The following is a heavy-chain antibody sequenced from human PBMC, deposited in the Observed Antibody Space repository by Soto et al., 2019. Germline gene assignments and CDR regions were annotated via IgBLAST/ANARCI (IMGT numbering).Heavy chain of an antibody. Sequence: EVQLVESGGGLVQPGGSLRLSCATSGFTFSTYWMSWVRQAPGKGLDLVANIKLDGSEKYYVDSVKGRFTISRDNAKQSLYLQMNNLRAEDTAVYYCASLYQWSIDYWGQGILVTVSS. CDR2: IKLDGSEK. CDR1: GFTFSTYW. J-gene: IGHJ4*02. CDR3: ASLYQWSIDY. V-gene: IGHV3-7*01. D-gene: IGHD2-15*01.